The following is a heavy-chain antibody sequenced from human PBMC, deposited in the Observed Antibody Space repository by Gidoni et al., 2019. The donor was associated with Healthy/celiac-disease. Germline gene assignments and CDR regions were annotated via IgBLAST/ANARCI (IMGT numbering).Heavy chain of an antibody. J-gene: IGHJ4*02. Sequence: EVQLLESGGGLVQPGGSLRLSCAASGFTFSSHAMSWVRQAPGKGLEWVSGIGGSGGRTYYADSVKGRFTISRDNSKNTMFLQMNSLRAEDTAVYYCAKTSWGGSGSYWGQGALVTVSS. CDR3: AKTSWGGSGSY. CDR2: IGGSGGRT. D-gene: IGHD3-10*01. CDR1: GFTFSSHA. V-gene: IGHV3-23*01.